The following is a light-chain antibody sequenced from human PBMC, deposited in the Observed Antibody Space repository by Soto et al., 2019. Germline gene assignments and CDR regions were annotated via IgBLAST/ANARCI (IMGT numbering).Light chain of an antibody. CDR3: CSYAGSNTLYV. CDR2: DVS. V-gene: IGLV2-23*02. CDR1: RTDVDAYNL. Sequence: QSVLTKPSYVSGSPGQSIAISCNGVRTDVDAYNLVSWHQQHPGKAPKLMIYDVSKRPSGVSHRFSGSKSGNTASLTISGLQAEGEADYYCCSYAGSNTLYVFGTGTKVTVL. J-gene: IGLJ1*01.